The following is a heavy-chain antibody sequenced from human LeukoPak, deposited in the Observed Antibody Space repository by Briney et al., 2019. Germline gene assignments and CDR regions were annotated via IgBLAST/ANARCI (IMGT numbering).Heavy chain of an antibody. CDR2: ISGDGGST. J-gene: IGHJ5*01. V-gene: IGHV3-43*02. Sequence: GGSLRLSCAAPGFSFDNYAIHWVRQAPGKGLEWVSLISGDGGSTFYADSVKGRFTISRDNSRNSLYLQMSSLRSEDTALYYCARESDSSGWYDSWGQGTLVTVSS. CDR1: GFSFDNYA. D-gene: IGHD3-22*01. CDR3: ARESDSSGWYDS.